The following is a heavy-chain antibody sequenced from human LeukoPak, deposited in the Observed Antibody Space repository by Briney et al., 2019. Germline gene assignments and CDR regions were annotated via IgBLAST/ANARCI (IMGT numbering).Heavy chain of an antibody. Sequence: PGGSLRRSCAASGFTFSSYGMHWVRQAPGKGLEWVAVISYDGSHKYSADSVKGRFTISRDNSKNTLYLQMNSLRTEDTAVYFCSASRPHYGDYYGLDVWGHGTTVTVSS. CDR3: SASRPHYGDYYGLDV. D-gene: IGHD4/OR15-4a*01. J-gene: IGHJ6*02. CDR1: GFTFSSYG. CDR2: ISYDGSHK. V-gene: IGHV3-30*03.